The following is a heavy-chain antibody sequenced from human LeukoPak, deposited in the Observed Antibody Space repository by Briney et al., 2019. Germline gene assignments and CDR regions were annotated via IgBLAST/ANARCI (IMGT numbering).Heavy chain of an antibody. D-gene: IGHD6-19*01. CDR1: GYTFTSYA. CDR3: ARTGYSSGWVAFDI. Sequence: ASVKVSCKASGYTFTSYAMNWVRQAPGQGLEWMGWINTNTGNPTYAQGFTGRFVFSLDTSVSTAYLQISSLKAEDTAVYYCARTGYSSGWVAFDIWGQGTMVTVSS. V-gene: IGHV7-4-1*02. J-gene: IGHJ3*02. CDR2: INTNTGNP.